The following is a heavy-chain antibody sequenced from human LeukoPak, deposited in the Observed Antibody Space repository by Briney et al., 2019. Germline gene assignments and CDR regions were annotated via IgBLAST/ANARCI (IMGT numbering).Heavy chain of an antibody. D-gene: IGHD1-14*01. CDR2: ISSSSSYI. J-gene: IGHJ5*02. CDR1: GFTFSSYS. V-gene: IGHV3-21*01. CDR3: ARDAVLPAWFDP. Sequence: PGGSLRLSCAASGFTFSSYSMNWVRQAPGKGLEWVSSISSSSSYIYYADSVKGRFTISRDNAKNSLYLQMNSLRAEDTAVYYCARDAVLPAWFDPWGQGTLVTVSS.